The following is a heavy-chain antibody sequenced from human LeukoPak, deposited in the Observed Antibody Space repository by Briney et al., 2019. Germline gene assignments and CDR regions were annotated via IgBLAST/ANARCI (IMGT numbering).Heavy chain of an antibody. Sequence: SVKVSCKASGGTFSSYAISWVRQAPGQGLEWMGRIIPILGIANYAQKFQGRVTITADKSTSTAYMELSSLRSEDTAMYYCARANWGPAIGFDYWGQGTLVTVSS. CDR1: GGTFSSYA. CDR3: ARANWGPAIGFDY. J-gene: IGHJ4*02. D-gene: IGHD7-27*01. CDR2: IIPILGIA. V-gene: IGHV1-69*04.